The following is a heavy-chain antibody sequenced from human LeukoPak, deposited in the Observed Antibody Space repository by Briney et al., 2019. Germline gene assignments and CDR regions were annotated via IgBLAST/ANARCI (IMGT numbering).Heavy chain of an antibody. D-gene: IGHD1-26*01. CDR1: GLTFSSYG. CDR2: ISYDGSNK. Sequence: GGSLRLSCAASGLTFSSYGMHWVRQAPGKGLEWVAVISYDGSNKYYADSVKGRFTISRDNSKNTLYLQMNSLRAEDTAVYYCARINSGRHLGDAFDIWGQGTTVTVSS. J-gene: IGHJ3*02. CDR3: ARINSGRHLGDAFDI. V-gene: IGHV3-30*03.